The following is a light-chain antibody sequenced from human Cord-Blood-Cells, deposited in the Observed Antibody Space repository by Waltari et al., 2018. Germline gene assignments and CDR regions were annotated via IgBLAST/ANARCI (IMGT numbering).Light chain of an antibody. Sequence: EIVLTQSPATLSLSPGERVTLSCRASQSVSSYLAWYQQKPGQAPRLLIYDASNRATGIPARFSGSGSGTDFTLTISSLEPEDLAVYYCQQRSNWLYTFGQGTKLEIK. CDR3: QQRSNWLYT. V-gene: IGKV3-11*01. CDR1: QSVSSY. J-gene: IGKJ2*01. CDR2: DAS.